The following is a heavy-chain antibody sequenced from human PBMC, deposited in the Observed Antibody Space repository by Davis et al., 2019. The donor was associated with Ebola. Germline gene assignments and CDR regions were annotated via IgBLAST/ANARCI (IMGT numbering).Heavy chain of an antibody. Sequence: GESLKIPCEGSGYTFTTHWIGRVRQMPGKGLEWMGIIYPADSDTRYSPSFQGHVTISADKSIRTAYLQWSSLKASDTAMYFCTRHFVGKLFGMDVWGQGTMVIVAS. J-gene: IGHJ6*02. CDR1: GYTFTTHW. CDR2: IYPADSDT. V-gene: IGHV5-51*01. CDR3: TRHFVGKLFGMDV. D-gene: IGHD4-23*01.